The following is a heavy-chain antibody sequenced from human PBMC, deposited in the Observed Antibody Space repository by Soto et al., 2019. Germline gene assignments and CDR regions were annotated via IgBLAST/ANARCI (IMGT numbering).Heavy chain of an antibody. CDR1: GYTFTGYY. V-gene: IGHV1-2*04. D-gene: IGHD1-26*01. Sequence: GASVKVSCKASGYTFTGYYMHWVRQAPGQGLEWMGWINPNSGGTNYAQKFQGWVTMTRDTSISTAYMELSRLRSDDTAVYYCARGIVGATRYYYYGMDVWGQGTTVTVSS. CDR3: ARGIVGATRYYYYGMDV. CDR2: INPNSGGT. J-gene: IGHJ6*02.